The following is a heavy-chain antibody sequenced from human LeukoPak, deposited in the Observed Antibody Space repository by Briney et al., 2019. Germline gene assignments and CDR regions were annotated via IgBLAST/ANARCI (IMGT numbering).Heavy chain of an antibody. J-gene: IGHJ4*02. Sequence: GGSLRLSCAASGFTFSSYSMNWVRQAPGKRLEWVSYISSTGSIIDFADSVKGRFTISRDNAKNSLYLRMNSLRAEDTAVHYCARDFEAAGFDYWGQGTLVTVSS. CDR3: ARDFEAAGFDY. CDR1: GFTFSSYS. D-gene: IGHD6-25*01. V-gene: IGHV3-48*01. CDR2: ISSTGSII.